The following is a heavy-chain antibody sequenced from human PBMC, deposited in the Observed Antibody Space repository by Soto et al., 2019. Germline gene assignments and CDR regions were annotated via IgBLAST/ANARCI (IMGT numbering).Heavy chain of an antibody. D-gene: IGHD6-13*01. Sequence: QVQLVQSGAEVKKPGASVKVSCKASGYTFTSYDINWVRQATGQGLEWMGWMNPNSGNTGYAQKFQGRVTMTRNTPISTAYMELGSRRSEDTAGYYCARGGLGMEAAGTSENWFDPWGQGTLVTGSS. J-gene: IGHJ5*02. CDR3: ARGGLGMEAAGTSENWFDP. CDR1: GYTFTSYD. CDR2: MNPNSGNT. V-gene: IGHV1-8*01.